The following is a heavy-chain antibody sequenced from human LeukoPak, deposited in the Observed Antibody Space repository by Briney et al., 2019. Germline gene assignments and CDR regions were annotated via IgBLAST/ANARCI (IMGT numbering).Heavy chain of an antibody. CDR3: ARHFAYSSSSYLDY. Sequence: SETLSLTCSVSGGSVSSYYWSWIRQPPGKGLEWIGYVYYTGSTNYNPSLKSRVTMFEDKSKNQFSLRLSSVTVADTAVYYCARHFAYSSSSYLDYWGQGSLVTVSS. V-gene: IGHV4-59*08. CDR1: GGSVSSYY. D-gene: IGHD6-6*01. CDR2: VYYTGST. J-gene: IGHJ4*02.